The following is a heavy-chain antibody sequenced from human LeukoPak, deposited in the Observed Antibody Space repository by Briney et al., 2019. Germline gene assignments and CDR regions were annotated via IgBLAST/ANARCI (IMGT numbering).Heavy chain of an antibody. V-gene: IGHV3-9*01. CDR1: GFTFDDYA. CDR3: AKDIGSAILGYGMDV. CDR2: ISWNSGSI. Sequence: GGSLRLSCAASGFTFDDYAMHWVRQAPGKGLEWVSGISWNSGSIGYADSVKGRFTISRDNAKNSLYLQMNSLRAEDTALYYCAKDIGSAILGYGMDVWGQGTTVTVSS. D-gene: IGHD2-2*01. J-gene: IGHJ6*02.